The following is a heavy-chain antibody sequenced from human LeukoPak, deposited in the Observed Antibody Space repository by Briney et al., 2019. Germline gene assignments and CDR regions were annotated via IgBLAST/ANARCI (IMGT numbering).Heavy chain of an antibody. Sequence: GESLKISCKGSGYSFTSYWIAWVRQMPGKGLEWMGIIYPGDSDIKYSPSFQGQVTISADKSISTGYLQWSSLKASDTAMYYCGRRGDYIDYWGQGTLVTVSS. V-gene: IGHV5-51*01. CDR2: IYPGDSDI. CDR3: GRRGDYIDY. CDR1: GYSFTSYW. J-gene: IGHJ4*02.